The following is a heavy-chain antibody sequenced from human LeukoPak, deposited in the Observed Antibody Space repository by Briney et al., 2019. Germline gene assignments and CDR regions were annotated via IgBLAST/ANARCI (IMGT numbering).Heavy chain of an antibody. D-gene: IGHD3-10*01. CDR3: AKGNYYGSGDIDY. CDR2: ISWNSGSI. CDR1: GFTFDDYA. V-gene: IGHV3-9*01. Sequence: PGRSLRLSCAASGFTFDDYAMHWVRQAPGKGLEWVSGISWNSGSIGYADSVKGRFTISRDNAKNSLYLQMNSLRAEDTALYYCAKGNYYGSGDIDYWGQGTLVTASS. J-gene: IGHJ4*02.